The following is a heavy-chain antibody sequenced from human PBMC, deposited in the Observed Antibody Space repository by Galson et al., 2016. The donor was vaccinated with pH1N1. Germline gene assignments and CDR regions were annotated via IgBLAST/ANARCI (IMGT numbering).Heavy chain of an antibody. Sequence: TLSLTCIVSGASVRSGGQYWTWIRQVPGKGLEWIGFIYYIGSTGYNPSLKSRVSMSLDMSKKQFSLNLRSVTAADTAVYYCARNAWDGSGLNYFDSWGQGTLVTVSS. D-gene: IGHD3-22*01. CDR1: GASVRSGGQY. CDR2: IYYIGST. CDR3: ARNAWDGSGLNYFDS. J-gene: IGHJ5*01. V-gene: IGHV4-31*03.